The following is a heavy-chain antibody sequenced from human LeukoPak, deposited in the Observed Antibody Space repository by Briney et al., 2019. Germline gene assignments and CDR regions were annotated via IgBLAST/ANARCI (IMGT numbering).Heavy chain of an antibody. Sequence: PSETLSLTCTVSGYSISSGYYWTWIRQPPGKGLEWIGEINHSGSTNYNPSLKSRVTISVDTSKNQFSLKLSSVTAADTAVYYCARVGSRGVIITRGALDYWGQGTLVTVSS. D-gene: IGHD3-10*01. J-gene: IGHJ4*02. CDR3: ARVGSRGVIITRGALDY. CDR1: GYSISSGYY. V-gene: IGHV4-38-2*02. CDR2: INHSGST.